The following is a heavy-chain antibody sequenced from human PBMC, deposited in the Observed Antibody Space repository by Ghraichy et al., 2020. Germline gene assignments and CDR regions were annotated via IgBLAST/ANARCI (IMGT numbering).Heavy chain of an antibody. CDR1: GFTFSSYS. CDR2: ISSSSSTI. J-gene: IGHJ4*02. CDR3: ARDTHLGTEWELRPFDY. D-gene: IGHD1-26*01. Sequence: GGSLRLSCAASGFTFSSYSMNWVRQAPGKGLEWVSYISSSSSTIYYADSVKGRFTISRDNAKNSLYLQMNSLRDEDTAVYYCARDTHLGTEWELRPFDYWGQGTLVTVSS. V-gene: IGHV3-48*02.